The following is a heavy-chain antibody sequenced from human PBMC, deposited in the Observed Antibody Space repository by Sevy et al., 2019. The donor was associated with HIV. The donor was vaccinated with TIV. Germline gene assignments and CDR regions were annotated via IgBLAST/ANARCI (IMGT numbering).Heavy chain of an antibody. V-gene: IGHV3-48*01. J-gene: IGHJ4*02. D-gene: IGHD5-12*01. CDR2: MSNTAATI. CDR1: GFSFSIYS. Sequence: GGSLRLSCAASGFSFSIYSMNWVRQAPGKGLEWLSYMSNTAATIHYADSVKGRFNISRDNAKNSLYLQMNSLRAEDTAVYYCASQRGGYERLYYFDYWGQGTLVTVSS. CDR3: ASQRGGYERLYYFDY.